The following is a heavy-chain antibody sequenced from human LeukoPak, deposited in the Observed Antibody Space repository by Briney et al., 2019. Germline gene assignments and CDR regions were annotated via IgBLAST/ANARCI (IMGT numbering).Heavy chain of an antibody. J-gene: IGHJ6*02. CDR1: GDSVSNNSAA. V-gene: IGHV6-1*01. Sequence: SQTLSLTCAISGDSVSNNSAAWNWLRQSPSKGLQWLGSTYYRSKWYNDYAVSVKSRITINPDTSKNQFSLQMNSVTPEDTAVYYCARDRDDFWTRYGMDVWGQGTTVTVSS. CDR2: TYYRSKWYN. D-gene: IGHD3-3*01. CDR3: ARDRDDFWTRYGMDV.